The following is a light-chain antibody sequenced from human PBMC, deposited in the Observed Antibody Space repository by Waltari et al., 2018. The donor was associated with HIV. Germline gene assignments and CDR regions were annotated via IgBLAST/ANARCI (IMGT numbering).Light chain of an antibody. CDR3: QSFDSSLSAL. CDR2: SNS. Sequence: VLTQPPSVSGAPGQRVTISCTGSSSNIGAGFDVHWYQHLPGTAPKLLIYSNSNRPSGVPDRFSGSKSGTSASLAITGLQAEDEADYYCQSFDSSLSALFGGGTKLTVL. J-gene: IGLJ2*01. CDR1: SSNIGAGFD. V-gene: IGLV1-40*01.